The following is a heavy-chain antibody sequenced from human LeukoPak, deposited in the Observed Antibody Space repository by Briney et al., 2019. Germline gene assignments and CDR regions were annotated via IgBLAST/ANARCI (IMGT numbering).Heavy chain of an antibody. D-gene: IGHD6-13*01. CDR2: INANNGDT. V-gene: IGHV1-18*01. Sequence: GPVKVSCKASGYTFTSYGITWVRQAPGHGLEWMGWINANNGDTKYAQNLQGRVTMTRDTSTSTAYMELRSLRSDDTAVYYCARGPIAAAGGYWGQGTLVTVSS. CDR3: ARGPIAAAGGY. CDR1: GYTFTSYG. J-gene: IGHJ4*02.